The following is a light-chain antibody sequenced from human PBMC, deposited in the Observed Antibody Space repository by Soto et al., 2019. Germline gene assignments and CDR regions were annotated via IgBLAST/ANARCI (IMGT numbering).Light chain of an antibody. Sequence: DIVMTQSPDSLAVSLGERATINCKSSQSVLYSSKNYLAWYQQRPGQPPKLLIYWASTRESGVPDRFSGSGSGTDFTLTITSLQAEDVAVYYCQQYESTPPTCGQGTKLEIK. J-gene: IGKJ2*01. CDR2: WAS. CDR3: QQYESTPPT. V-gene: IGKV4-1*01. CDR1: QSVLYSSKNY.